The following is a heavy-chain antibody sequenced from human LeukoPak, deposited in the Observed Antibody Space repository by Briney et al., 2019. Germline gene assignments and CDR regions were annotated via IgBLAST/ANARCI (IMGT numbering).Heavy chain of an antibody. V-gene: IGHV1-46*02. Sequence: GASVKVSCKASGYTFNTHYMHWVRQAPGQGLGWMGMFNPSGRPRYAQKFQGRVTMNRDTSTSTVSMELSSLRSDDTAVYYCARTVYDILSGLDYWGQGTLVTVSS. CDR1: GYTFNTHY. J-gene: IGHJ4*02. D-gene: IGHD3-9*01. CDR3: ARTVYDILSGLDY. CDR2: FNPSGRP.